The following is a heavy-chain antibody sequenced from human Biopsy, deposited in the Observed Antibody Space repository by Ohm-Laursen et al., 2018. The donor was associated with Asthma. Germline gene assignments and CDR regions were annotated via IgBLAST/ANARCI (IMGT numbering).Heavy chain of an antibody. D-gene: IGHD3-10*01. CDR3: ARDVVWFREVGGMDV. J-gene: IGHJ6*02. CDR2: ISYDGSTK. Sequence: SLRLSCTAPGFTLTTYAIHWVRQAPDKGLEWVAVISYDGSTKYSADSVKGRFIVSRDISKNILSLQMNSLRPEDTAVYYCARDVVWFREVGGMDVWGQGTTVTVSS. V-gene: IGHV3-30*03. CDR1: GFTLTTYA.